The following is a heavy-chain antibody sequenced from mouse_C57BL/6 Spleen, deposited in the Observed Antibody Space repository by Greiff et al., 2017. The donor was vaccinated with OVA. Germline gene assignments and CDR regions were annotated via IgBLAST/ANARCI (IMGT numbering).Heavy chain of an antibody. CDR3: ARGIYYGNYRFAY. J-gene: IGHJ3*01. V-gene: IGHV1-59*01. D-gene: IGHD2-1*01. Sequence: QVQLQQSGAELVRPGTSVKLSCKASGYTFTSYWMHWVKQRPGQGLEWIGVIDPSDSYTNYNQKFKGKATLTVDTSSSTAYMQLSSLTSEDSAVYYCARGIYYGNYRFAYWGQGTLVTVSA. CDR1: GYTFTSYW. CDR2: IDPSDSYT.